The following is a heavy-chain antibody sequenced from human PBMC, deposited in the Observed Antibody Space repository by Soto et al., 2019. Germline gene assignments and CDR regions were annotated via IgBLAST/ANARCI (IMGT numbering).Heavy chain of an antibody. CDR3: ARRGGWYPYYYGMDV. D-gene: IGHD6-19*01. CDR1: RYSFSNYW. J-gene: IGHJ6*02. CDR2: IYPGDSDT. V-gene: IGHV5-51*01. Sequence: GESLKISCKGSRYSFSNYWIGWVRQMPGKGLEWMGIIYPGDSDTKYSPSFQGQVTISADKSISTAYLQWSSLKASDTAMYYCARRGGWYPYYYGMDVWGQGTTVTVSS.